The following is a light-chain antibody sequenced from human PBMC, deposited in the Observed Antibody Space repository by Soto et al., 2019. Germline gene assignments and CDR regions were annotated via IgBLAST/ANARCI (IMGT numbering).Light chain of an antibody. V-gene: IGKV3-11*01. CDR3: QQANSFPLT. CDR1: ENVRTF. J-gene: IGKJ4*01. CDR2: GAS. Sequence: EVVLTQSPATLSLSPGERATLSCRASENVRTFVDWYQQKPGQAPRLLIYGASNRATGIPARFSGSGSGTDFTLTISSLQPEDFATYYCQQANSFPLTFGGGTKVDIK.